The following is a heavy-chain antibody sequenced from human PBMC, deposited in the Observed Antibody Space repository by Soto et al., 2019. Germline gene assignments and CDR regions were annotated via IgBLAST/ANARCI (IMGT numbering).Heavy chain of an antibody. D-gene: IGHD3-3*01. CDR3: ARSPELGIFGVAPVDY. V-gene: IGHV1-3*01. CDR1: GYTFTSYA. CDR2: INAGNGNT. Sequence: QVQLVQSGAEVKKPGASVKVSCKASGYTFTSYAMHWVRQAPGQRLEWMGWINAGNGNTKYSQKFQGRVTITRDTSASTADMELSSLRSEDTAVYYCARSPELGIFGVAPVDYWGQGTLVTVSS. J-gene: IGHJ4*02.